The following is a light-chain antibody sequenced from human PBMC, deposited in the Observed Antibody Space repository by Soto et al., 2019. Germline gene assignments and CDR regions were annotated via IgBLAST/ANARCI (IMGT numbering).Light chain of an antibody. V-gene: IGLV2-14*03. J-gene: IGLJ1*01. Sequence: QSAPTQPASVSGSPGQSITISCTGTSSDVDAYNYVSWYQQHPGKAPKVMIYDVSNRPSGVSYRFSGSKSGITASLTISGLQAEHEADYYCCSYTSSSTDVFGTGTKLTVL. CDR3: CSYTSSSTDV. CDR2: DVS. CDR1: SSDVDAYNY.